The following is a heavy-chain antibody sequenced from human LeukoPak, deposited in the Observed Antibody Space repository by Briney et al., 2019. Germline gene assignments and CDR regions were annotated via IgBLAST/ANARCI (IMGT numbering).Heavy chain of an antibody. CDR2: INPSGGGT. CDR3: ARDHGSAYYRAPRH. J-gene: IGHJ4*02. CDR1: GYIFTNYY. D-gene: IGHD3-10*01. V-gene: IGHV1-46*01. Sequence: ASVKVSCKASGYIFTNYYMHWVRQAPGQGLEWMGIINPSGGGTTYAQKFQGRVTMTRDTSTSTVYMELSSLRSEDTAVYYCARDHGSAYYRAPRHWGQGTLVTVSS.